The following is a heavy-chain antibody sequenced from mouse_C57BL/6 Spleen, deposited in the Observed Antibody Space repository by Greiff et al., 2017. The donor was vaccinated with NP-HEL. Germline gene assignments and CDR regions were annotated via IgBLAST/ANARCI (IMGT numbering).Heavy chain of an antibody. Sequence: QVHVKQSGAELARPGASVKLSCKASGYTFTSYGISWVKQRTGQGLEWIGEIYPRSGNTYYNEKFKGKATLTADKSSSTAYMELRSLTSEDSAVYFCARKPPLEYYGSSPWYFDVWGTGTTVTVSS. J-gene: IGHJ1*03. D-gene: IGHD1-1*01. CDR3: ARKPPLEYYGSSPWYFDV. CDR2: IYPRSGNT. V-gene: IGHV1-81*01. CDR1: GYTFTSYG.